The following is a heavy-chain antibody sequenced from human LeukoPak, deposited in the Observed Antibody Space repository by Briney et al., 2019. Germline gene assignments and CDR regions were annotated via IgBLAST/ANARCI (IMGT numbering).Heavy chain of an antibody. V-gene: IGHV4-61*01. Sequence: SSETLSLTCTVSGYSISSGYYWGWIRQPPGKGLEWIGHIYYSGSTNYNPSLKSRVTISVDTSKNHFSLKLSSMTAADTAVYYCARGVVAAPTNFDYWGQGTLVTVSS. CDR1: GYSISSGYY. CDR3: ARGVVAAPTNFDY. D-gene: IGHD2-15*01. CDR2: IYYSGST. J-gene: IGHJ4*02.